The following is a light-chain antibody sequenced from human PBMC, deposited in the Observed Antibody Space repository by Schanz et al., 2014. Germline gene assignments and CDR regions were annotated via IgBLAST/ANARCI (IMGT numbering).Light chain of an antibody. CDR3: QQYGGLPIT. CDR1: QTVSSSY. Sequence: ETVLTQSPGSLSLSPGERATLSCRASQTVSSSYLAWYQQKPGQAPRLLIYGASSRATGIPDRFSGSGSVTDFTLTISRLEPEDFAVYYCQQYGGLPITFGQGTRLEIK. V-gene: IGKV3-20*01. CDR2: GAS. J-gene: IGKJ5*01.